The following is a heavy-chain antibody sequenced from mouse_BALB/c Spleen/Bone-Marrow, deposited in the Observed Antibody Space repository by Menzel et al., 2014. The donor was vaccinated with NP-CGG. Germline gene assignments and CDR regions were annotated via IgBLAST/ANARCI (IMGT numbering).Heavy chain of an antibody. Sequence: VQLQQSGPELVNPGTSVKMSCKASGYTFTSYVIHWVKQKPGQGLEWIGYINPFNDGTKYNEKFKDKATLTSDKSSNTAYMELSSLTSEDSAVYYCARTGNYYGSSFDYWGQGTTLTVSS. CDR1: GYTFTSYV. D-gene: IGHD1-1*01. V-gene: IGHV1-14*01. CDR2: INPFNDGT. J-gene: IGHJ2*01. CDR3: ARTGNYYGSSFDY.